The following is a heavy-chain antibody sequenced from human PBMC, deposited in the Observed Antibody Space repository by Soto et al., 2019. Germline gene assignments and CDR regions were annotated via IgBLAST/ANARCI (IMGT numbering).Heavy chain of an antibody. CDR3: ARVIGGTYYYDSSGWDY. CDR2: ISAYNGNT. J-gene: IGHJ4*02. D-gene: IGHD3-22*01. CDR1: GYTFTSYG. Sequence: ASVKVSCKVSGYTFTSYGISWVRQAPGQGLEWMGWISAYNGNTNYAQKLQGRVTMTTDTSTSTAYMELRSLRSDDTAVYYCARVIGGTYYYDSSGWDYWGQGTLVTVSS. V-gene: IGHV1-18*04.